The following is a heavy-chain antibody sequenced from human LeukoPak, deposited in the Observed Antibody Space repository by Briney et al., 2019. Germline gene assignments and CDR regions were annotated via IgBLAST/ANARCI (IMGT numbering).Heavy chain of an antibody. D-gene: IGHD1-1*01. CDR2: LNLSGDGA. V-gene: IGHV1-46*01. Sequence: ASVKVSCKAFGYTFTNYGFSWVRQAHGQGLEWMGVLNLSGDGASYSQKFQGRVTMTRDMSTSTVFMELSSLRSEDTTVYFCAREPPSTGYYDYWGQGTLVTVSS. CDR3: AREPPSTGYYDY. CDR1: GYTFTNYG. J-gene: IGHJ4*02.